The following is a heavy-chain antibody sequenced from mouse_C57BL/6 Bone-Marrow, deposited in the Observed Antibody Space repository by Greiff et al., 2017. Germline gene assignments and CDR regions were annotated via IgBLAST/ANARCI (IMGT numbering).Heavy chain of an antibody. V-gene: IGHV1-63*01. CDR1: GYTFTNYW. D-gene: IGHD1-1*01. CDR2: IYPGGGYT. J-gene: IGHJ1*03. CDR3: AREDYGSSNWYFDV. Sequence: QVQLKQSGAELVRPGTSVKMSCKASGYTFTNYWIGWAKQRPGHGLEWIGDIYPGGGYTNYNAKFKGKATLTADKSSSPAYMQFSSLTSEDSAIYYGAREDYGSSNWYFDVWGTGTTVTVSS.